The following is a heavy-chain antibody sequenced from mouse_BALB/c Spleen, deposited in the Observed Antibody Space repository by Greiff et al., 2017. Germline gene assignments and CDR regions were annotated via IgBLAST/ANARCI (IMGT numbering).Heavy chain of an antibody. Sequence: EVQLQQSGAELVKPGASVKLSCTASGFNIKDTYMHWVKQRPEQGLEWIGRIDPANGNTKYDPKFQGKATITADTSSNTAYLQLSSLTSEDTAVYYCARWLLLLSFDYWGQGTTLTVSS. CDR3: ARWLLLLSFDY. J-gene: IGHJ2*01. V-gene: IGHV14-3*02. CDR1: GFNIKDTY. D-gene: IGHD1-1*01. CDR2: IDPANGNT.